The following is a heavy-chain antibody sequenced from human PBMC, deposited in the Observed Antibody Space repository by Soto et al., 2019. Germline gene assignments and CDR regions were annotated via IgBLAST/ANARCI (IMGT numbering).Heavy chain of an antibody. V-gene: IGHV3-33*01. CDR3: VRWGPEKSWDY. D-gene: IGHD1-26*01. J-gene: IGHJ4*02. Sequence: GGSLRLSCAASGFTFSSHGMHWVRQAPGKGLEWVAVIWYDGSNKYYADSVRGRFTISRDNSKTTVYLQMNSLRAEDTAVYYCVRWGPEKSWDYWGQLALVTVSS. CDR1: GFTFSSHG. CDR2: IWYDGSNK.